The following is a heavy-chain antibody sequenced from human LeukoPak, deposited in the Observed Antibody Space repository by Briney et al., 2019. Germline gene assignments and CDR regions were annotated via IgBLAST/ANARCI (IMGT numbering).Heavy chain of an antibody. CDR2: IYYSGST. D-gene: IGHD1-26*01. CDR1: GVSISSYY. V-gene: IGHV4-59*08. Sequence: SETLSLTCSVSGVSISSYYWSWIRQPPGKGLEWSGYIYYSGSTNYNPSLKSRVTISVDTSKNQFSLKLSSGTAADTAVYYCARGYSGSYFDYWGQGTLVTVSA. CDR3: ARGYSGSYFDY. J-gene: IGHJ4*02.